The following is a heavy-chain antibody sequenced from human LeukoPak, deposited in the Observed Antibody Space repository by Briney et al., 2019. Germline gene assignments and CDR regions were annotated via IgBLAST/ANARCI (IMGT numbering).Heavy chain of an antibody. V-gene: IGHV3-30*18. D-gene: IGHD2-2*01. J-gene: IGHJ4*02. CDR2: ISYDGSNK. CDR3: AKDGGTSCYFDY. Sequence: PGGSLRLPCAASGFTFSSYGMHWVRQAPGKGLEWVAVISYDGSNKYYADSVKGRFTISRDNSKNTLYLQMNSLRAEDTAVYYCAKDGGTSCYFDYWGQGTLVTVSS. CDR1: GFTFSSYG.